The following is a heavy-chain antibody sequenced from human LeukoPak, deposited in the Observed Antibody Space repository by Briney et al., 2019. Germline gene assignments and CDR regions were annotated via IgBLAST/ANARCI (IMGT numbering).Heavy chain of an antibody. Sequence: PGRSLRLSCAASGFTFSSYAMHWVRQAPGKGLEWVAVISYDGSNKYYADSVKGRFTISRDNSKNTLYLQMNSLRAEDTAVYYCARLGLVWGQGTLVTVSS. J-gene: IGHJ4*02. D-gene: IGHD3-16*01. V-gene: IGHV3-30*04. CDR1: GFTFSSYA. CDR2: ISYDGSNK. CDR3: ARLGLV.